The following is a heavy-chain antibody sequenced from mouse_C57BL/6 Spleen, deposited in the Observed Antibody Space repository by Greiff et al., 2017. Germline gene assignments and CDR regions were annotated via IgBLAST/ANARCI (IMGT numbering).Heavy chain of an antibody. D-gene: IGHD1-1*01. V-gene: IGHV1-55*01. CDR2: IYPGSGST. Sequence: QVQLQQPGAELVKPGASVKMSCKASGYTFTSYWITWVKQRPGQGLEWIGDIYPGSGSTNYNEKFKGKATLTVDTSSSTAYMQLSSLTSEDSAVYYCAAYGSRRAYYFDYWGQGTTLTVSS. CDR1: GYTFTSYW. CDR3: AAYGSRRAYYFDY. J-gene: IGHJ2*01.